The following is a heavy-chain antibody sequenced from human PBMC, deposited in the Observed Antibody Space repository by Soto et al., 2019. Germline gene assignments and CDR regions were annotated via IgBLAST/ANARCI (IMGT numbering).Heavy chain of an antibody. Sequence: PSETLSLTCAVYGGSFSGYYWSWIRQPPGTGLEWIGEIHHSGSTNYNPSLKSRVTISVDSSKNQFSLRLSSVTAADTAVFYCARGSAAAGSDFDYWGQGTLVTVSS. CDR1: GGSFSGYY. CDR2: IHHSGST. CDR3: ARGSAAAGSDFDY. D-gene: IGHD6-13*01. V-gene: IGHV4-34*01. J-gene: IGHJ4*02.